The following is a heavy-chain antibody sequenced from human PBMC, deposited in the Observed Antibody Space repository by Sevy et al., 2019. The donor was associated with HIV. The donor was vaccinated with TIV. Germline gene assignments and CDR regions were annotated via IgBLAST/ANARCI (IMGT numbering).Heavy chain of an antibody. J-gene: IGHJ5*02. CDR2: IYYSGST. D-gene: IGHD3-3*01. V-gene: IGHV4-39*01. CDR1: GGSISRNSHY. Sequence: SETLSLTCTVSGGSISRNSHYWGWIRQPPGKGREWIGSIYYSGSTYYNPSLKSRATISGDTSKNQFSLKLSSVTAADTAVYYCATHALSITIFGVVTRNWFDPWGQGTLVTVSS. CDR3: ATHALSITIFGVVTRNWFDP.